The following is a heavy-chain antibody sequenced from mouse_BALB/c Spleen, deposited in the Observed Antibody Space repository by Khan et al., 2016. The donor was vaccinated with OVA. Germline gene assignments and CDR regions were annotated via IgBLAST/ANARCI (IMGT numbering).Heavy chain of an antibody. J-gene: IGHJ4*01. CDR2: IWSDGST. CDR3: ARQPYYHYNIMDY. CDR1: GFSLTNYG. Sequence: QVQLKQSGPGLVAPSQSLSSTCTISGFSLTNYGVHWVRQPPGKGLEWLVVIWSDGSTTYNSALKSRLTISKDNSKSQIFLKMNILQTDDTAMYFCARQPYYHYNIMDYWGQGTSVTVSS. D-gene: IGHD2-10*01. V-gene: IGHV2-6-1*01.